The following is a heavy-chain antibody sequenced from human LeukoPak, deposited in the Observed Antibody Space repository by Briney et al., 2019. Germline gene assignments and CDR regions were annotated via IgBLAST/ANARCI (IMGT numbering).Heavy chain of an antibody. CDR2: ISYDGSNK. J-gene: IGHJ4*02. CDR1: GFTFSNNA. CDR3: AKGIAAAGPEDYFDY. D-gene: IGHD6-13*01. V-gene: IGHV3-30-3*01. Sequence: GGSLRLSCAASGFTFSNNALHWVRQAPGKGLVWVAVISYDGSNKYYADSVKGRFTISRDNSKNTLYLQLNSLRPEDTAVYYCAKGIAAAGPEDYFDYWGQGTLVTVSS.